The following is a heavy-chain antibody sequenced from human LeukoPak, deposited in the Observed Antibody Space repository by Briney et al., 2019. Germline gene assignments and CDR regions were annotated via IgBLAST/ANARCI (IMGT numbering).Heavy chain of an antibody. V-gene: IGHV3-21*01. CDR2: ISSSSSYI. Sequence: GGSLRLSCAASGFTFSSYSMNWVRQAPGEGLEWVSSISSSSSYIYYADSVKGRFTISRDNAKNSLYLQMNSLRAEDTAVYYCARVVAQWLLNAFDIWGQGTMVTVSS. J-gene: IGHJ3*02. CDR1: GFTFSSYS. CDR3: ARVVAQWLLNAFDI. D-gene: IGHD3-22*01.